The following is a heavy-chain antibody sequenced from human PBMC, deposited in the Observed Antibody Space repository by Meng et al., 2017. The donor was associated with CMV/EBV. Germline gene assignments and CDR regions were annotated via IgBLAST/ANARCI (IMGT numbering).Heavy chain of an antibody. CDR3: ARSRPHCSSTSCYTGGVNYYYYGMDV. V-gene: IGHV1-69*05. Sequence: SVTVSCKASGGTFSSYAISWVRQAPGQGLEWMGGIIPIFGTANYAQKFQGRVTITTDESTSTAYMELSSLRSEDTAVYYCARSRPHCSSTSCYTGGVNYYYYGMDVWGQGTTVTVSS. J-gene: IGHJ6*02. D-gene: IGHD2-2*02. CDR1: GGTFSSYA. CDR2: IIPIFGTA.